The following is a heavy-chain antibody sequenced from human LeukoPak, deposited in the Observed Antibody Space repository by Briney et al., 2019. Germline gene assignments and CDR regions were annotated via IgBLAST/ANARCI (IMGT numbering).Heavy chain of an antibody. V-gene: IGHV3-11*06. CDR1: GFTFSDYY. CDR3: ARAVEGGSSTSSPGY. Sequence: GGSLRLSCAASGFTFSDYYMSWIRQAPGKGLEWVSYISSSSSYTNYADSVKGRFTISRDNAKNSLYLQMNSLRAEDTAVYYCARAVEGGSSTSSPGYWGQGTLATVSS. J-gene: IGHJ4*02. D-gene: IGHD2-2*01. CDR2: ISSSSSYT.